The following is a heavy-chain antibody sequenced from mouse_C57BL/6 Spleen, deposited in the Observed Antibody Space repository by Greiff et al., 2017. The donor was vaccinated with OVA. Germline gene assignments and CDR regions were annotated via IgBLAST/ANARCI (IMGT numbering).Heavy chain of an antibody. CDR1: GYTFTSYW. Sequence: QVQLQQSGAELVRPGSSVKLSCKASGYTFTSYWMHWVKQRPIQGLEWIGNIDPSDSETHYNQKFKDKATLTVDKSSSTAYMQLSSLTSEDSAVYYCASYDGYYFAYWGQGTLVTVSA. CDR3: ASYDGYYFAY. J-gene: IGHJ3*01. D-gene: IGHD2-3*01. V-gene: IGHV1-52*01. CDR2: IDPSDSET.